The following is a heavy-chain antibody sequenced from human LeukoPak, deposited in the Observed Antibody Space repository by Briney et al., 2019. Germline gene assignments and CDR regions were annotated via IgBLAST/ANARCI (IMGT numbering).Heavy chain of an antibody. CDR2: IYYSGST. J-gene: IGHJ4*02. Sequence: SETLSLTCTVSGGSISSYYWSWIRQPPGKGLEWIGDIYYSGSTSYNPSLKGRVTISVDTSKNQFSLRLSSVTAGDTAVYYCARGSAGLEDYWGQGTLVTVSS. CDR1: GGSISSYY. CDR3: ARGSAGLEDY. V-gene: IGHV4-59*01. D-gene: IGHD2-15*01.